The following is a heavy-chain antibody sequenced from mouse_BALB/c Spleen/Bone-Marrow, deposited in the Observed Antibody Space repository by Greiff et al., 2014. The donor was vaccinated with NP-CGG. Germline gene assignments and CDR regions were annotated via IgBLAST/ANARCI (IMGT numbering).Heavy chain of an antibody. CDR3: NPDGNDGWEY. CDR1: GFNIKDSY. D-gene: IGHD2-2*01. V-gene: IGHV14-4*02. CDR2: IDPENGDT. J-gene: IGHJ4*01. Sequence: VHVKQSGAELVRSGASVKLSCTGSGFNIKDSYIHWVKQRPGQGLEWIGWIDPENGDTEYAPKFQGKATMTADTSSNTAYLQLSTPEAEDTAVYYCNPDGNDGWEYWGQGTSVTVSS.